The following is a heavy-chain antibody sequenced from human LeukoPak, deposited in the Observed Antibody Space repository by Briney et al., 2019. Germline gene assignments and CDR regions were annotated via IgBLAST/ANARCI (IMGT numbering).Heavy chain of an antibody. CDR1: GYSFTSYW. V-gene: IGHV5-51*01. Sequence: GESLKISCKGSGYSFTSYWIGWVRQMPGKGLEWMGIIYPGDSDTRYSPSFQGQVTISADKSISTAYLQWSSLKASDTAMYYCARPRIVVVPAAIGGAFDIWGQGTMVTVSS. D-gene: IGHD2-2*02. J-gene: IGHJ3*02. CDR2: IYPGDSDT. CDR3: ARPRIVVVPAAIGGAFDI.